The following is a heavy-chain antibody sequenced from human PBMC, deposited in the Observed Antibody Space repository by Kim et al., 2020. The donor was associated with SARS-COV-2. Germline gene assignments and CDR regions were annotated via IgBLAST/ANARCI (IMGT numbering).Heavy chain of an antibody. Sequence: GGSLRLSCAASGFTLSSYGMHWVRQAPGKGLDWVAVTSYDGTNKYYADSVKGRFTISRDNSKDTLFLQMNSLRAEDTAVYYCARVMEPARWSTAFDIWGQGTMVTVSS. CDR1: GFTLSSYG. V-gene: IGHV3-30*03. CDR2: TSYDGTNK. CDR3: ARVMEPARWSTAFDI. J-gene: IGHJ3*02. D-gene: IGHD2-15*01.